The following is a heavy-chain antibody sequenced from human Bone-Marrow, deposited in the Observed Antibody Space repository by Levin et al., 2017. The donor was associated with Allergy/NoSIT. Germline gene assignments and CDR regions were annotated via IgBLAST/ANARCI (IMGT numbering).Heavy chain of an antibody. Sequence: PSETLSLTCTVSGVSISSYYWSWIRQPPGKGLEWIGYIYYSGTTNYNPSLKSRVTISVDTSKNQFSLKLSSVTAADTAVYYCAREGSGSYGAFDIWGQGTMVTVSS. CDR3: AREGSGSYGAFDI. D-gene: IGHD1-26*01. CDR2: IYYSGTT. J-gene: IGHJ3*02. V-gene: IGHV4-59*01. CDR1: GVSISSYY.